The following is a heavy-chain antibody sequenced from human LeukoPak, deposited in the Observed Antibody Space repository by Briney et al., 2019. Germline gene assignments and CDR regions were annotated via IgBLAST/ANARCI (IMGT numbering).Heavy chain of an antibody. CDR1: GGTFSSYA. CDR3: ARGYDNSGFYYFDY. Sequence: RASVKVSCKASGGTFSSYAISWVRQAPGQGLEWMGGIIPIFGTANYAQKFQGRVTITADESTSTAYMELSSLRSEDTAVYYCARGYDNSGFYYFDYWGQGTLVTVSS. D-gene: IGHD3-22*01. J-gene: IGHJ4*02. CDR2: IIPIFGTA. V-gene: IGHV1-69*13.